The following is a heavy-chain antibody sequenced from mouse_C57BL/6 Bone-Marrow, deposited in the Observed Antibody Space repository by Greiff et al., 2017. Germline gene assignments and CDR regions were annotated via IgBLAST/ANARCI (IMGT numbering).Heavy chain of an antibody. D-gene: IGHD1-1*01. V-gene: IGHV1-69*01. CDR2: IDPSDSYT. CDR3: ARSLYGPWCAY. CDR1: GYTFTSYW. J-gene: IGHJ3*01. Sequence: QVQLQQPGAELVMPGASVKLSCKASGYTFTSYWMHWVKQRPGQGLEWIGEIDPSDSYTKYNQKFKGKSTLTVDKSSSTAYMQLSSLTSEDSAVYYCARSLYGPWCAYWGQGTLVTVSA.